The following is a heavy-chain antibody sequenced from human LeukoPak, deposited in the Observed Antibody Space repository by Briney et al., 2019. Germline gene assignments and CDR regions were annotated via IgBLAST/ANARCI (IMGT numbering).Heavy chain of an antibody. V-gene: IGHV3-74*01. CDR2: ISSEGSST. D-gene: IGHD3-16*01. Sequence: GGSLRLSCAASGFTFSSYWMSWARHAPGKGLVWVSRISSEGSSTTYADSVKGRFTISRDNAKDTLYLQMNSLRAEDTAVYYCARGENTYIDYWGQGTLVTVSS. CDR3: ARGENTYIDY. J-gene: IGHJ4*02. CDR1: GFTFSSYW.